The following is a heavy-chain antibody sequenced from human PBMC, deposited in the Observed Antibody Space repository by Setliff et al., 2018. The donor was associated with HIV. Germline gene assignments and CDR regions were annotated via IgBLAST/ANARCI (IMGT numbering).Heavy chain of an antibody. Sequence: LSLTCSVSGGSLSVNNDYWAWVRQPPGKGLEWIGSVHKSGNSYYKPSLKSRATISVDTSENHFSLRLSSVTAADTAVYYCARLDYSNYCSYYIDVWGEGTMVTVSS. V-gene: IGHV4-39*02. J-gene: IGHJ6*03. CDR3: ARLDYSNYCSYYIDV. D-gene: IGHD4-4*01. CDR2: VHKSGNS. CDR1: GGSLSVNNDY.